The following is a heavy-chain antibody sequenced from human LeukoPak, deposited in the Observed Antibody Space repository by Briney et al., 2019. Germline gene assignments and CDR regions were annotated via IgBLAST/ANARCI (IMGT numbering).Heavy chain of an antibody. V-gene: IGHV3-23*01. CDR3: AKNRGRQWLVPADY. J-gene: IGHJ4*02. CDR1: GFTFSSSA. D-gene: IGHD6-19*01. Sequence: GGSLRLSCAASGFTFSSSAMSWVRQAPGKGLEWVSSISGSGDSTYYADSVKGRFTISRDNSKNTLYLQMNSLRVEDTAVYYCAKNRGRQWLVPADYWGQGTLVPVSS. CDR2: ISGSGDST.